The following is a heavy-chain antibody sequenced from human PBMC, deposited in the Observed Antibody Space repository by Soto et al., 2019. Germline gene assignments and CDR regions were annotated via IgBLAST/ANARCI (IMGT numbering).Heavy chain of an antibody. J-gene: IGHJ3*02. Sequence: SVKVSCKASGGTFSSYAISWVRQAPGQGLEWMGGIIPIFGTANYAQKFQGRVTITADESTSTAYMELSSLRSEDTAVYYCAADTGIVGAPGAFAIWGQGTMVTVSS. D-gene: IGHD1-26*01. V-gene: IGHV1-69*13. CDR1: GGTFSSYA. CDR2: IIPIFGTA. CDR3: AADTGIVGAPGAFAI.